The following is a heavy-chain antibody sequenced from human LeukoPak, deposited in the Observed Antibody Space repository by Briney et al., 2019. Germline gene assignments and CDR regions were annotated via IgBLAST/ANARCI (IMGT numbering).Heavy chain of an antibody. Sequence: SETLSLTCTVSGGSISSYYWSWIRQPPGKGLEWIGYIYYRGSTNYNPSLKSRVTISVDTSKNQFSLKLSSVTAADTAVYYCARGLRGAAADTRAYYYYYYYMDVWGKGTTVTVSS. D-gene: IGHD6-13*01. CDR3: ARGLRGAAADTRAYYYYYYYMDV. V-gene: IGHV4-59*01. CDR2: IYYRGST. J-gene: IGHJ6*03. CDR1: GGSISSYY.